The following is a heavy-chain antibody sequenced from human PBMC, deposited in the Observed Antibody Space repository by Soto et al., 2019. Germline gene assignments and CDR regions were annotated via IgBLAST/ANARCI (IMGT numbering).Heavy chain of an antibody. CDR2: IYFSDSDT. CDR3: LLSIAAATGQNKPDY. Sequence: GESLKISCKGSGYSFTSYWIGWVRQMPGKGLEWMGIIYFSDSDTKYSPSFQGHVTISADKSISTAYLQWSSLKASDTAMYYCLLSIAAATGQNKPDYWGQGTLVTVSS. V-gene: IGHV5-51*01. J-gene: IGHJ4*02. CDR1: GYSFTSYW. D-gene: IGHD6-13*01.